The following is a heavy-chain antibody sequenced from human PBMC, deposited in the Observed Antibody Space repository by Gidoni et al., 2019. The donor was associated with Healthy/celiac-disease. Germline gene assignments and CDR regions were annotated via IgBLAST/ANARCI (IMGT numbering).Heavy chain of an antibody. Sequence: EVQLVEFGGGLVQPGGSLKLFGRASGFTFRGSATHWVRQASGKGLEWVGRIRSKANSYATAYAASVKGRFTISRDDSKNTAYLQMNSLKTEDTAVYYCTRLHGEDVWGQGTTVTVSS. CDR1: GFTFRGSA. CDR3: TRLHGEDV. J-gene: IGHJ6*02. CDR2: IRSKANSYAT. V-gene: IGHV3-73*02. D-gene: IGHD3-10*01.